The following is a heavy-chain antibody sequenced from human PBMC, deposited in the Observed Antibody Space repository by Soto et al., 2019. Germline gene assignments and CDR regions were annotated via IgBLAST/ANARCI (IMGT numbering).Heavy chain of an antibody. D-gene: IGHD6-13*01. CDR1: GFTFSSYA. V-gene: IGHV3-23*01. CDR3: AKGGSSWSRFDY. J-gene: IGHJ4*02. Sequence: EVQLLESGGGLVPPGGSLRLSCAASGFTFSSYAITWVRQAPGKGLEWVSTITSSGGTTYYADSVKGRFTISRDNSQNTLYLQINSLRAEDTAVYYCAKGGSSWSRFDYWGQGTLVTVSS. CDR2: ITSSGGTT.